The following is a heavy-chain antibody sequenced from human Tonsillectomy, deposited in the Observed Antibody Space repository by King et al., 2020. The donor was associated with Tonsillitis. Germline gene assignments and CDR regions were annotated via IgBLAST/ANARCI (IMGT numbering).Heavy chain of an antibody. D-gene: IGHD3-10*01. CDR3: ANSDGFYYFGY. J-gene: IGHJ4*02. CDR2: ISYDGSNK. V-gene: IGHV3-30*18. Sequence: VQLVESGGGVVQPGRSLRLSCLASGFTFNSYAMHWVRQAPGKGLEWVAVISYDGSNKYYADSVKGRFTISRDDSKNTVYLQMNSLRAEDTAVYYCANSDGFYYFGYWGQGTLVTGSS. CDR1: GFTFNSYA.